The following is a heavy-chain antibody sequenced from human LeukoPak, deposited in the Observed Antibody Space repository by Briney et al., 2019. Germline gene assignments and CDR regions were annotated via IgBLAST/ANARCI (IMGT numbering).Heavy chain of an antibody. J-gene: IGHJ4*02. D-gene: IGHD2-2*01. CDR3: ARLADIVVVPAAERSYYFDY. CDR1: GGSISTYY. CDR2: IYYSGST. Sequence: PSETLSLTCTLSGGSISTYYWSWIRQPPGKGLEWIGYIYYSGSTNYNPSLKSRVTISVDTSKNQFSLKLSSVTAADTAVYYCARLADIVVVPAAERSYYFDYWGQGTLVTVSS. V-gene: IGHV4-59*08.